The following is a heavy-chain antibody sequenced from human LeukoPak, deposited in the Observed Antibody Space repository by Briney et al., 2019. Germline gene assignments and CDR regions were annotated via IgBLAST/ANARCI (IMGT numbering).Heavy chain of an antibody. J-gene: IGHJ2*01. Sequence: PGGSLRLSCTASGFTVSSNYMSWVRQAPGKGLEWVSVIYSGGSTYYADAVKGRFTISRDNSKNTVYLQMNSLRAEDTAVYYCARLVGWYFDLWGRGTLVTVSS. CDR2: IYSGGST. CDR1: GFTVSSNY. CDR3: ARLVGWYFDL. V-gene: IGHV3-53*01.